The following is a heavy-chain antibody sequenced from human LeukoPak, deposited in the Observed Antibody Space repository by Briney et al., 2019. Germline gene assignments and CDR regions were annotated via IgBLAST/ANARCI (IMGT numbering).Heavy chain of an antibody. CDR3: ARQITVQRSGYDSIYY. V-gene: IGHV5-51*01. CDR1: GYRLTTYL. D-gene: IGHD5-12*01. CDR2: IYPGDSDT. Sequence: GESLKISCKASGYRLTTYLNGWLRQIPGKGLEWMGIIYPGDSDTRFSPSFEGQVTLPADQPIATAYLQWRRLNAQDHALDYCARQITVQRSGYDSIYYCGQRTPGTVSS. J-gene: IGHJ4*02.